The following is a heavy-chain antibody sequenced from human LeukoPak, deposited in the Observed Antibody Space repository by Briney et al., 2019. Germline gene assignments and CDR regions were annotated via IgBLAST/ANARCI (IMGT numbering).Heavy chain of an antibody. CDR1: GGSISSGDYY. V-gene: IGHV4-30-4*08. CDR3: ARVGSGSYYYYYYMDV. CDR2: IYYSGST. J-gene: IGHJ6*03. D-gene: IGHD3-22*01. Sequence: PSETLSPTCTVSGGSISSGDYYWSWIRQPPGKGLEWIGYIYYSGSTYYNPSLKSRVTISVDTSKNQFSLKLSSVTAADTAVYYCARVGSGSYYYYYYMDVWGKGTTVTVSS.